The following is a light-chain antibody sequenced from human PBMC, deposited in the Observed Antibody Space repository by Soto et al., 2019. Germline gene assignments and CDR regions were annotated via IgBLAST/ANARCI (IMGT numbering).Light chain of an antibody. Sequence: EIVLTQSPATLSLSPGERATLSCRASQSVSSSLAWYQQKPGQAPRLLIYDASNRATGIPARFSGSGSGTEFTLTISSLEPEDVAVYYCQQRSNWPPVTFGQGTKLEIK. CDR3: QQRSNWPPVT. J-gene: IGKJ2*01. CDR2: DAS. V-gene: IGKV3-11*01. CDR1: QSVSSS.